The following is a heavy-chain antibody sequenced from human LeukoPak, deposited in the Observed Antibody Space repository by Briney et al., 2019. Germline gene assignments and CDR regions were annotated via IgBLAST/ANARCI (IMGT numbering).Heavy chain of an antibody. CDR2: ISWNGGSI. D-gene: IGHD2-21*02. J-gene: IGHJ3*02. V-gene: IGHV3-9*01. Sequence: PGGSLRLSCAASGFTFDDYAMHWVRQAPGKGLEWVSGISWNGGSIGYADSVKGRFTISRDNAKKSLYLQMNSLRAEDTALYYCAKDLCSGDCRDASDIWGQGTMVTVSS. CDR1: GFTFDDYA. CDR3: AKDLCSGDCRDASDI.